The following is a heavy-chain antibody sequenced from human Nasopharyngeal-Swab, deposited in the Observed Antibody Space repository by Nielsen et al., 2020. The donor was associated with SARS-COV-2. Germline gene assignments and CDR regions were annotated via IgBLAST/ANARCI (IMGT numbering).Heavy chain of an antibody. D-gene: IGHD3-16*01. CDR3: AKSALAPQGDYYYYYMDV. Sequence: GASLKISCAASGFTFSSYAMSWVRQAPGKGLEWVSAISGSGGSTYYADSVKGRFTISRDNSKNTLYLQMNSLRAEDTAVYYCAKSALAPQGDYYYYYMDVWGKGTTVTVSS. CDR2: ISGSGGST. J-gene: IGHJ6*03. V-gene: IGHV3-23*01. CDR1: GFTFSSYA.